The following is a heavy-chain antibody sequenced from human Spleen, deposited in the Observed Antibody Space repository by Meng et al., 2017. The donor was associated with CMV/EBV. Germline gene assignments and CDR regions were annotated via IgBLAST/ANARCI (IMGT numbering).Heavy chain of an antibody. Sequence: ASVKVSCKASGYTFTSYGISWVRQAPGQGLGWMGWSNAGNGNTKYSQEFQGRVTITRDTSASTAYMELSSLRSEDMAVYYCARGRPYGMDVWGQGTTVTVSS. CDR2: SNAGNGNT. V-gene: IGHV1-3*02. J-gene: IGHJ6*02. CDR1: GYTFTSYG. CDR3: ARGRPYGMDV.